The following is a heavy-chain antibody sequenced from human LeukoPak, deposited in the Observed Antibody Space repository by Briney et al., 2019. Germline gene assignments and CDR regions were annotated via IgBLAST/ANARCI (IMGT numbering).Heavy chain of an antibody. CDR1: GFTFSSYW. CDR3: TRDITLVRGGRSDF. J-gene: IGHJ4*02. CDR2: INGDGRST. D-gene: IGHD3-10*01. V-gene: IGHV3-74*01. Sequence: GGSLRLSCAASGFTFSSYWMYWVRHAPGKGLVWVSRINGDGRSTNYPDSVKGRFTIPRDNAKSTLYLQMNSLRAEDTAVYYCTRDITLVRGGRSDFWGQGTLVTVSS.